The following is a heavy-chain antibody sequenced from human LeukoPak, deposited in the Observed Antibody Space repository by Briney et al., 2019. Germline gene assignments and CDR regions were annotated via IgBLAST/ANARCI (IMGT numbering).Heavy chain of an antibody. D-gene: IGHD3-16*02. CDR3: ARTPLGSDRYFDY. Sequence: SETLSLTCTVSGGSVSSGSYYWSWIRQPPGKGLEWIGYIYYSGSTNYNPSLKSRVTISVDTSKNQLSLKLSSVTTADTAVYYCARTPLGSDRYFDYWGQGTLVTVSS. V-gene: IGHV4-61*01. CDR2: IYYSGST. J-gene: IGHJ4*02. CDR1: GGSVSSGSYY.